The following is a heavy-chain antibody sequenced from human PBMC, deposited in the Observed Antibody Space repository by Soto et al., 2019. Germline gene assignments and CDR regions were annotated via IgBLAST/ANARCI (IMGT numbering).Heavy chain of an antibody. V-gene: IGHV1-18*01. CDR3: ARKRFNYYDNMVYYYLDK. D-gene: IGHD3-22*01. J-gene: IGHJ4*02. Sequence: SGKVSCKASGYTFTSYGISWVRQAPGQGPEWMGWISGHNGNTNHPQSLQGRVTMTTDTSRNTAYMELRSLRSDDTAVYYCARKRFNYYDNMVYYYLDKWGQGTFVTLSA. CDR1: GYTFTSYG. CDR2: ISGHNGNT.